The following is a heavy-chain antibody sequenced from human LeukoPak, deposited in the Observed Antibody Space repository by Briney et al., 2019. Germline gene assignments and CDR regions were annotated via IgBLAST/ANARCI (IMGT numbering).Heavy chain of an antibody. CDR2: FNPGGDSI. J-gene: IGHJ6*02. V-gene: IGHV1-46*01. Sequence: ASVKVSCKASGYTFTSHLVHWGRQAPGQGLEGMGGFNPGGDSISYSKKFQGRVTLTRDPSTSTAYMELRSLRSEDTAVYYCARQQEVTSDSYYYAMDVWGHGTTVTVSS. D-gene: IGHD4-23*01. CDR1: GYTFTSHL. CDR3: ARQQEVTSDSYYYAMDV.